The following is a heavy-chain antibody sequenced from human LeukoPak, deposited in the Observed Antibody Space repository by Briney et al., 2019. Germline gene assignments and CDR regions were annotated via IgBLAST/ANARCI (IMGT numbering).Heavy chain of an antibody. CDR3: ARGSLQWPVV. J-gene: IGHJ4*02. V-gene: IGHV4-4*07. D-gene: IGHD6-19*01. CDR1: GGSISSYY. CDR2: IYTSGST. Sequence: SETLSLTCTVSGGSISSYYWSWIRQPAGKGLEWIGRIYTSGSTNYNPSLKGRVTMSVATSKNQFSLKLSSATAADTAVYYCARGSLQWPVVWGQGTLVTVSS.